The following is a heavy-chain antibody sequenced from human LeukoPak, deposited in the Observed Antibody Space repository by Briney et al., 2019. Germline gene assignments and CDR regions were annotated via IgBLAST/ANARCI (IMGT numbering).Heavy chain of an antibody. CDR1: GGSISSGDYY. CDR2: IYYSGST. Sequence: SETLSLTCTASGGSISSGDYYWSWIRQPPGKGLEWIGYIYYSGSTYYNPSPKSRVTISVDTSKNQFSLKLSSVTAADTAVYYCARTILNRITMVRGVSDYWGQGTLVTVSS. D-gene: IGHD3-10*01. J-gene: IGHJ4*02. V-gene: IGHV4-30-4*01. CDR3: ARTILNRITMVRGVSDY.